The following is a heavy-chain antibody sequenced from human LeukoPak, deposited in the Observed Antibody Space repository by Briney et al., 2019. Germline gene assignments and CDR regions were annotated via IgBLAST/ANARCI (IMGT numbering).Heavy chain of an antibody. CDR3: ATNARVGATRGYYFDY. D-gene: IGHD1-26*01. CDR2: ISGSGGST. Sequence: GGSLRLSCAASGFTFSSYSMSWVRQAPGKGLEWVSPISGSGGSTYYADSVKGRFTISRDNSKNTLYLQMNSLRAEDTAVYYCATNARVGATRGYYFDYWGQGTLVTVSS. CDR1: GFTFSSYS. V-gene: IGHV3-23*01. J-gene: IGHJ4*02.